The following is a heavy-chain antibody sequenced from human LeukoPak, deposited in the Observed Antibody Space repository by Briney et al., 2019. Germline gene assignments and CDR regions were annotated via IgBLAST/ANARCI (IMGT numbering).Heavy chain of an antibody. J-gene: IGHJ4*02. D-gene: IGHD1-26*01. CDR2: MNPNSGNT. CDR1: GYPFTSYD. CDR3: ARGLGWELHSDYFDY. Sequence: ASVKVSCKASGYPFTSYDINGVRQATGQGLEWMGWMNPNSGNTGYAQKFQGRVTITRNTSISTAYMELSSLRSEDTAVYYCARGLGWELHSDYFDYWGQGTLVTVSS. V-gene: IGHV1-8*03.